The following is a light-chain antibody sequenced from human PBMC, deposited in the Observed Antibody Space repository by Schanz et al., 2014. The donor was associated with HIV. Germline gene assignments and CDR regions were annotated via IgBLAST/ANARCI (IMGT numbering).Light chain of an antibody. CDR3: SSYTTNGTWL. Sequence: QSALTQPASVSGSPGQSITISCTGTSSDVGGYDYASWYQQHPGKAPKLIIYDVNYRPSGSSNRFSGSKSGSTASLAIFGLQAEDEADYYCSSYTTNGTWLFGGGTKLTVL. J-gene: IGLJ3*02. CDR1: SSDVGGYDY. CDR2: DVN. V-gene: IGLV2-14*01.